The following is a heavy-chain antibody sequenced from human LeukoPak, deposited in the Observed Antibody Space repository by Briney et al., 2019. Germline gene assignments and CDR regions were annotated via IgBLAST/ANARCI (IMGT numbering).Heavy chain of an antibody. CDR2: IKNDGSGI. V-gene: IGHV3-74*01. Sequence: GGSLRLSWAASEFSFSNTLMHWVRQAPGKGLLWVARIKNDGSGIIYADSVKGRFTISRDNPRNTLYLQMNSLRGEDTAVYYCARERGVSHPFDYWGQGPLVTVSS. CDR1: EFSFSNTL. J-gene: IGHJ4*02. CDR3: ARERGVSHPFDY. D-gene: IGHD2-21*01.